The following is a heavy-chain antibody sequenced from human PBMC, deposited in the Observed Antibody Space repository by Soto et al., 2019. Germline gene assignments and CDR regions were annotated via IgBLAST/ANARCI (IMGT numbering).Heavy chain of an antibody. Sequence: GESLKISCKGSGYSFTSYWISWVRQMPGKGLEWMGRIDPSDSYTNYSPSFQGHVTISADKSISTAYLQWSSLKASDTAIYYCAIGYCTNGVCYNGYFDYRGQGTLVTVSS. CDR2: IDPSDSYT. V-gene: IGHV5-10-1*01. CDR3: AIGYCTNGVCYNGYFDY. J-gene: IGHJ4*02. CDR1: GYSFTSYW. D-gene: IGHD2-8*01.